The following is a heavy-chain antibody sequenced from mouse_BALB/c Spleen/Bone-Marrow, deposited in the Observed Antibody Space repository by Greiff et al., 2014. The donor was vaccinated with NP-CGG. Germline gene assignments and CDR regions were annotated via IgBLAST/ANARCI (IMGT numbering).Heavy chain of an antibody. CDR3: TRYDLTTRAFAY. J-gene: IGHJ3*01. D-gene: IGHD3-3*01. CDR2: IHLSDSES. Sequence: VKLMESGAELVRPGASVKLSCKASGYSFTSYWMNWVKQRPGQGLEWTGMIHLSDSESRLNQKFKDKATLTVDKSSSTAYMQLSSPTSEDSAVYYCTRYDLTTRAFAYWGQGTLVTVSA. V-gene: IGHV1-61*01. CDR1: GYSFTSYW.